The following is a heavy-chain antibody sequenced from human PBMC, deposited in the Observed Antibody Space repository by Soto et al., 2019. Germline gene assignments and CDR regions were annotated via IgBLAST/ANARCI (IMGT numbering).Heavy chain of an antibody. D-gene: IGHD2-15*01. CDR3: ARRPSCPGGNCLLNYFDY. V-gene: IGHV4-4*02. CDR2: VSHSGTT. CDR1: SDSVSSTNW. J-gene: IGHJ4*02. Sequence: SETLSLTCAVSSDSVSSTNWWSWVRQPPGKGLEWIGEVSHSGTTNYNPSLESRLTISRDMSRNQFSLSLSSVTAADTAFYYCARRPSCPGGNCLLNYFDYWGQGTLVTVSS.